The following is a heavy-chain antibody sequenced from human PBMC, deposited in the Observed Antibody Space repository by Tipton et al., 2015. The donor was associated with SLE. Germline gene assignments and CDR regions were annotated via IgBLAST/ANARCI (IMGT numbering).Heavy chain of an antibody. CDR3: AKDLVARDY. Sequence: GSLRLSCAASGFTFSSYSMNWVRQAPGKGLEWVSSISSSSSYIYYADSVKGRFTISRDNSKNTLYLQMNSLRAEDTAVYYCAKDLVARDYWGQGTLVTVSS. CDR1: GFTFSSYS. J-gene: IGHJ4*02. CDR2: ISSSSSYI. D-gene: IGHD2-15*01. V-gene: IGHV3-21*04.